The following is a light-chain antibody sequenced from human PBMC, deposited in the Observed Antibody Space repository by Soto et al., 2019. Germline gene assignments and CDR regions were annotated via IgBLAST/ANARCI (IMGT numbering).Light chain of an antibody. Sequence: QSVLNQAPSTSGTPGQRVIISCSGSGSNIGSNRVQWYQQLPGTAPKLLVYKNDNRPSGVPDRFSGSKSGTSASLAISDLRSEDEGLYYCATWDDSLSGVLFGGGTQLTVL. CDR3: ATWDDSLSGVL. V-gene: IGLV1-47*01. CDR1: GSNIGSNR. J-gene: IGLJ2*01. CDR2: KND.